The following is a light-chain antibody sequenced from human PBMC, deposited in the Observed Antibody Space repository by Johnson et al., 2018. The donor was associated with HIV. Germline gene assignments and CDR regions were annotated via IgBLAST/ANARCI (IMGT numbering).Light chain of an antibody. Sequence: QSVLTQPPSVSAAPGQKVTISCSGSSSNIGNSYVSWYQQLPGTAPKLLIYDYDKRPSGIPDRFSGSKSGTSATLGITGLQTGDEADYYCGTWDSSLSAEVFGTGTKVTVL. CDR1: SSNIGNSY. CDR2: DYD. J-gene: IGLJ1*01. V-gene: IGLV1-51*01. CDR3: GTWDSSLSAEV.